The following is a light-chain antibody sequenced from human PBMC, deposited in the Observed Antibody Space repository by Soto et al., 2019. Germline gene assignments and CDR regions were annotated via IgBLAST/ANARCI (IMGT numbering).Light chain of an antibody. Sequence: EIVMTQSPVTLSVSPGERVTLSCGASQSVRSNLAWYQQKPGQAPRLLIYAASTRATGIPARFSGSGSGTEFTLTISSLQSEDVAVYYCQQYNSWPLTFGQGKRLEIK. CDR2: AAS. CDR3: QQYNSWPLT. J-gene: IGKJ5*01. V-gene: IGKV3-15*01. CDR1: QSVRSN.